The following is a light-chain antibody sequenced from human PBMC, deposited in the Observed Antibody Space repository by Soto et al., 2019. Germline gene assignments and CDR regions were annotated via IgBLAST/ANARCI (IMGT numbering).Light chain of an antibody. V-gene: IGKV1-39*01. CDR3: QQGDSTPYT. CDR2: TTS. CDR1: QSINTY. Sequence: DIQMTQSPSSLSASVGDRVTITCRTSQSINTYLNWYQQKPGKAPNLLIYTTSHLHSGVPSSFSGSGSGTDFTLTISSLQPEDFATYFCQQGDSTPYTFGQGTTLEIK. J-gene: IGKJ2*01.